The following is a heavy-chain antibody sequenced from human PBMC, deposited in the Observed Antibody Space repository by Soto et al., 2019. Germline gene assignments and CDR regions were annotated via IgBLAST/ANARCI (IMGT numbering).Heavy chain of an antibody. D-gene: IGHD5-18*01. V-gene: IGHV5-51*01. CDR1: GYIFTSYW. CDR3: ARSVPVDTAMDSYYFDY. CDR2: IYPGDSDT. Sequence: GESLKISCKGSGYIFTSYWIGWVRQMPGKGLEWMGIIYPGDSDTRYSPSFQGQVTISADKSISTAYLQWSSLKASDTAMYYCARSVPVDTAMDSYYFDYWGQGTLVTVSS. J-gene: IGHJ4*02.